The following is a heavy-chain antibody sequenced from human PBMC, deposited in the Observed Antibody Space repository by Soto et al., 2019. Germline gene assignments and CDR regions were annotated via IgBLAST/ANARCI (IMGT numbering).Heavy chain of an antibody. J-gene: IGHJ6*02. CDR2: INHSGST. D-gene: IGHD3-10*01. V-gene: IGHV4-34*01. CDR3: ARVSGIYYYVMDV. Sequence: SETLSLTCAVYGGSFSGYYWSWIRQPPGKGLEWIGEINHSGSTNYNPSLKSRVTISVDTSKNQFSLKLSSVTAADTAVYYCARVSGIYYYVMDVWGQGTTVTVSS. CDR1: GGSFSGYY.